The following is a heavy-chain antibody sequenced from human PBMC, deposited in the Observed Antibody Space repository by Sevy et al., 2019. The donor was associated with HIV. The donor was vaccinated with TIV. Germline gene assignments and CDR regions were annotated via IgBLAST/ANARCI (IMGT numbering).Heavy chain of an antibody. CDR1: RVSFTNPA. V-gene: IGHV3-23*01. D-gene: IGHD3-22*01. CDR2: ISGSGGTK. Sequence: GGSLRLSCSTSRVSFTNPAMSWLRQAPGKGLEWVASISGSGGTKYYAGSVRGRFSISRDDSEDTVNLQMSSLRAEDTAVYYCAKNHYELVSYFEHWGQGTLVTVSS. J-gene: IGHJ1*01. CDR3: AKNHYELVSYFEH.